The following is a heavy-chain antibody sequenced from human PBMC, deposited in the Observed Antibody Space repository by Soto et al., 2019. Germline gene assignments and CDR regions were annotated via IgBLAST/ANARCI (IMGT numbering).Heavy chain of an antibody. Sequence: GGSLRLSCAASGFTFSSYGMHWVRQAPGKGLEWVAVISYDGSNKYYADSVKGRFTISRDNSKNTLYLQMNSLRAEDTAVYYCAKDGRHWGGDSYGSVDGMDVWGQGTTVTVSS. CDR3: AKDGRHWGGDSYGSVDGMDV. V-gene: IGHV3-30*18. J-gene: IGHJ6*02. CDR1: GFTFSSYG. CDR2: ISYDGSNK. D-gene: IGHD5-18*01.